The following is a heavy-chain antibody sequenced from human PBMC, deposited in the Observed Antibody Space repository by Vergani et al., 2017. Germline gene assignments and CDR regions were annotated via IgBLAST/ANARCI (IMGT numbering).Heavy chain of an antibody. Sequence: QAQLVESGGGVVQPGSSLRLSCAASGFTFTDYGMHWVRQAPGKGLEWVAVIWSNGVNKYYADSVRGRFTFSRDNSRYTLDLQMDSLSAEDTAMYFCARGLWDCTHIRCSPPSYWGQGTQVTVSS. V-gene: IGHV3-33*01. CDR2: IWSNGVNK. CDR1: GFTFTDYG. D-gene: IGHD2-8*01. J-gene: IGHJ4*02. CDR3: ARGLWDCTHIRCSPPSY.